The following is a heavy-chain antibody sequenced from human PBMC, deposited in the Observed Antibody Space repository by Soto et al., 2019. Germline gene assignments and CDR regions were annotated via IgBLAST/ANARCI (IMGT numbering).Heavy chain of an antibody. J-gene: IGHJ4*02. CDR1: GGSISSGDYY. D-gene: IGHD6-19*01. V-gene: IGHV4-30-4*01. CDR3: AREDTVAGRQRFVDY. CDR2: IYYSGST. Sequence: QVQLQESGPGLVKPSQTLSLICTVSGGSISSGDYYWSWIRQPPGKGLEWIAYIYYSGSTYYTPTLKGLVSISADTSKNQFSLKLSSVTAADTAVYYCAREDTVAGRQRFVDYWGQGTLVTVSS.